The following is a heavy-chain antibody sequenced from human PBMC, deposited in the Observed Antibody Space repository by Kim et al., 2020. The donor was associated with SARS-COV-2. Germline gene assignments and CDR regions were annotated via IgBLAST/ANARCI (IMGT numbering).Heavy chain of an antibody. D-gene: IGHD6-13*01. CDR3: ARAPGRAAAGPTKNWFDP. V-gene: IGHV1-18*04. CDR2: ISAYNGNT. J-gene: IGHJ5*02. CDR1: GYTFTSYG. Sequence: ASVKVSCKASGYTFTSYGISWVRQAPGQGLEWMGWISAYNGNTNYAQKLQGRVTMTTDTSTSTAYMELRSLRSDDTAVYYCARAPGRAAAGPTKNWFDPWGQGTLVTVSS.